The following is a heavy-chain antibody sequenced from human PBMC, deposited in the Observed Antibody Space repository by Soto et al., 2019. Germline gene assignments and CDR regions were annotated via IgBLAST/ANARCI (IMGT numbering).Heavy chain of an antibody. Sequence: GGCLIIKKKYRCGIRQPPGKGLGLIGSIYYSATTYYNPSLKSRVTISVDTSKNQFSLKLSSVTAADTAVYYCARHRGYYDILIGYNKKLAFD. CDR1: GGCLIIKKKY. J-gene: IGHJ4*01. CDR3: ARHRGYYDILIGYNKKLAFD. V-gene: IGHV4-39*01. CDR2: IYYSATT. D-gene: IGHD3-9*01.